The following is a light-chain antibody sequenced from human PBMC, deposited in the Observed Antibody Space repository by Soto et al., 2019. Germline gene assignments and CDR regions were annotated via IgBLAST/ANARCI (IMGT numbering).Light chain of an antibody. V-gene: IGKV3-20*01. CDR3: QQYGGSPRT. J-gene: IGKJ1*01. Sequence: EIVLTQSPGTLSLSPGDRATLSCRASQSVDNNYLAWYHQRPGQAPRLLIYGTSTRSTDIPDRFSGSGSGTDFSLTIRRLEPEDFAVYYCQQYGGSPRTFGQGTKVEIK. CDR1: QSVDNNY. CDR2: GTS.